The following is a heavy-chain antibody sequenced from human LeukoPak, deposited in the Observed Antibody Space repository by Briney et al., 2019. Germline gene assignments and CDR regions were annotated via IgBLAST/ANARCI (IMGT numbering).Heavy chain of an antibody. CDR3: GRAGPVTKDHFIDV. D-gene: IGHD2-2*01. CDR2: IYLDGSRA. CDR1: GFTFSNYW. V-gene: IGHV3-7*01. Sequence: PGGSLRLSCAVSGFTFSNYWMSWARQSPGKGLEWVANIYLDGSRAYFVDSVKGRFTISIDNAKNSLFLQMNSLSAEDTAVYYCGRAGPVTKDHFIDVWGKGTTVTVSS. J-gene: IGHJ6*03.